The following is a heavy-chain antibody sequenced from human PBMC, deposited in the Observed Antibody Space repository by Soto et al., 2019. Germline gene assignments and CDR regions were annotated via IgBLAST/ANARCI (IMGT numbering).Heavy chain of an antibody. V-gene: IGHV1-18*04. CDR3: ARDAVGANGVYYYYGMDV. Sequence: ASVKVSCKASGYTFTSYGISWVRQAPGQGLEWMGWISAYNGNTNYAQKLQGRVTMTTDTSTSTAYMELRSLRSDDTAVYYCARDAVGANGVYYYYGMDVWGEGTTVTV. D-gene: IGHD1-26*01. CDR1: GYTFTSYG. CDR2: ISAYNGNT. J-gene: IGHJ6*02.